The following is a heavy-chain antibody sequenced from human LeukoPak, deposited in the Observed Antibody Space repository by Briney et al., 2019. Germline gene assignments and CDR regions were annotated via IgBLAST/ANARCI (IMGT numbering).Heavy chain of an antibody. V-gene: IGHV4-34*01. CDR3: AGRLLVVPAAPWWFDP. CDR1: GGSFSGYY. J-gene: IGHJ5*02. CDR2: INHSGST. Sequence: SETLSLTCAVYGGSFSGYYWSWIHQPPGKGLEWIGEINHSGSTNYNPSLKSRVTISVDTSKNQFSLKLSSVTAADTAVYYCAGRLLVVPAAPWWFDPWGQGTLVTVSS. D-gene: IGHD2-2*01.